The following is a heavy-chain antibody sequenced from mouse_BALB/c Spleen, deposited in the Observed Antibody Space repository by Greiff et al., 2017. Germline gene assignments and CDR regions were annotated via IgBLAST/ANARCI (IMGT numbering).Heavy chain of an antibody. Sequence: EVKLMESGGGLVKPGGSLKLSCAASGFTFSSYTMSWVRQTPEKRLEWVATISSGGGNTYYPDSVKGRFTISRDNAKNNLYLQMSSLRSEDTALYYCARLTGPYFDVWGAGTTVTVSS. V-gene: IGHV5-9*03. D-gene: IGHD4-1*01. CDR1: GFTFSSYT. CDR3: ARLTGPYFDV. J-gene: IGHJ1*01. CDR2: ISSGGGNT.